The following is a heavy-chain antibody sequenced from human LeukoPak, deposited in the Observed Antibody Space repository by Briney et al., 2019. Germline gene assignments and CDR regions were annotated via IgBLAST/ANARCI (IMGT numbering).Heavy chain of an antibody. V-gene: IGHV3-7*01. CDR2: IKQGGSEK. CDR1: GFTFSSYW. J-gene: IGHJ4*02. CDR3: ARDGDY. Sequence: PGGSLRLSCAASGFTFSSYWMSWVRQAPGKGLEWVANIKQGGSEKYYADSVRGRFTISRDNAKNSLFPQMNSLRAEDTAVYYCARDGDYWGQGTLVTVSS.